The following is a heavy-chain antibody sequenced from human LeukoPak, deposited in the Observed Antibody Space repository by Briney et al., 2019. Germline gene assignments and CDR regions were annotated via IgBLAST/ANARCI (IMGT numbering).Heavy chain of an antibody. CDR1: GGSISSSSYY. V-gene: IGHV4-39*01. CDR2: IYYSGST. Sequence: SETLSLTCTVSGGSISSSSYYWGWIRQPPGKGLEWIGSIYYSGSTYYNPSLKSRVTISVDTSKNQFSLKLSSVTAADTAVYYCARPNLDIWGQGTMVTVSS. J-gene: IGHJ3*02. CDR3: ARPNLDI.